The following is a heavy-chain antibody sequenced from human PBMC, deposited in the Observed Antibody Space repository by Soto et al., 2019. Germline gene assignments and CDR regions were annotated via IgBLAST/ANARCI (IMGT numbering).Heavy chain of an antibody. Sequence: SETLSLTCTVSGGSISSYYWSWIRQPPGKGLEWIGYIYYSGSTNYNPSLKSRVTISVDTSKNQFSLKLSSVTAADTAVYYCARDLREVGYCSGGSCYGGSVWFDPWGQGTLVTVPQ. CDR2: IYYSGST. J-gene: IGHJ5*02. D-gene: IGHD2-15*01. V-gene: IGHV4-59*01. CDR1: GGSISSYY. CDR3: ARDLREVGYCSGGSCYGGSVWFDP.